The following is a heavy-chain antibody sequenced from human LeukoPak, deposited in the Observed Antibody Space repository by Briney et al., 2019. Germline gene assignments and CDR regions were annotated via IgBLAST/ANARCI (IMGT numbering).Heavy chain of an antibody. CDR3: ARGRVPVPGEYQLQPPLW. Sequence: SETLSLTCAVYGGPFSDYYWSWLRQPPGKGLERIGEINHSGTTNYNPSLKSRVTISVDTSKNQFSLNVNSVTAADTAVYFCARGRVPVPGEYQLQPPLWWSRGTPVTVSS. J-gene: IGHJ4*02. CDR2: INHSGTT. V-gene: IGHV4-34*01. D-gene: IGHD1-1*01. CDR1: GGPFSDYY.